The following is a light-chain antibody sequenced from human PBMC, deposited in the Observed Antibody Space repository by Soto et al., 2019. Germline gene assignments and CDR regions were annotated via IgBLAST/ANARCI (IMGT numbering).Light chain of an antibody. J-gene: IGKJ4*01. Sequence: EIVLTQSPATLSLSPGERATLSCRASQSVGNYLVWYQLKPGQAPRLLIYDASNRATDIPARFSGSGSGTDFNLTISSLEPEDFAVYYGQQRSSWPLTFGGGTKVEIK. CDR3: QQRSSWPLT. CDR1: QSVGNY. CDR2: DAS. V-gene: IGKV3-11*01.